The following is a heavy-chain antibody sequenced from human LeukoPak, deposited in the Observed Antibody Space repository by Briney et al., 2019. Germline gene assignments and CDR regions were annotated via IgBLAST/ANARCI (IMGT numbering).Heavy chain of an antibody. V-gene: IGHV3-13*04. J-gene: IGHJ4*02. CDR2: IGTAGDT. D-gene: IGHD3-22*01. CDR3: ARGGSSGYLDY. CDR1: GFTFSSYD. Sequence: GSLKLSFAASGFTFSSYDMHWVRQATGKGLEWVSAIGTAGDTYYPGSVKGRFTISRENAKNSLYLQMNSLRAGDTAVYYCARGGSSGYLDYWGQGTLVTVSS.